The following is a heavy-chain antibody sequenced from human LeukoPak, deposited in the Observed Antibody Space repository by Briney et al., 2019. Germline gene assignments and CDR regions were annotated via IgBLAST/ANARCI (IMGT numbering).Heavy chain of an antibody. V-gene: IGHV4-34*01. CDR2: INHSGST. J-gene: IGHJ5*02. D-gene: IGHD3/OR15-3a*01. Sequence: SETLSLTCAVYGGSFSGYYWSWIRQPPGKGLEWIGEINHSGSTNYNPSLKSRVTISVDTSKNQFSLKLSSVTAADTAVYYCARQSVDFWTDYAKNWFDPWGQGTLVTVSS. CDR1: GGSFSGYY. CDR3: ARQSVDFWTDYAKNWFDP.